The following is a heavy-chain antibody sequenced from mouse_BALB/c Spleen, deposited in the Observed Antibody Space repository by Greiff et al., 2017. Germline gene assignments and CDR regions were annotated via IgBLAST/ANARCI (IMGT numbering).Heavy chain of an antibody. V-gene: IGHV5-9-4*01. J-gene: IGHJ4*01. CDR2: ISSGGSYT. Sequence: EVMLVESGGGLVKPGGSLKLSCAASGFTFSSYAMSWVRQSPEKRLEWVAEISSGGSYTYYPDTVTGRFTISRDNAKNTLYLEMSSLRSEDTAMYYCARNYGSSFYAMDNWGQGTSVTVSS. CDR3: ARNYGSSFYAMDN. D-gene: IGHD1-1*01. CDR1: GFTFSSYA.